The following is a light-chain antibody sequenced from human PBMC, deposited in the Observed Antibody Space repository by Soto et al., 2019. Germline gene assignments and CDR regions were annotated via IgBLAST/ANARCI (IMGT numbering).Light chain of an antibody. CDR2: EVT. CDR1: SSDVGGYKY. CDR3: SSYAGTNNVV. V-gene: IGLV2-8*01. Sequence: QSVLTQPPSASGSPGQSVTISCTGTSSDVGGYKYVSWYQHHPGKAPKVVIYEVTKRPSGVPDRFSGSQSGNTASLTVSGLQAEDEADYYCSSYAGTNNVVFGGGTQLTVL. J-gene: IGLJ2*01.